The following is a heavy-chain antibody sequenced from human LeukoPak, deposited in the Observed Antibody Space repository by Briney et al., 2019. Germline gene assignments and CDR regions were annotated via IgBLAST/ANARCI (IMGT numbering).Heavy chain of an antibody. CDR1: GYTFTGYY. CDR3: ARGSCSSTSGYDYFYI. J-gene: IGHJ3*02. D-gene: IGHD2-2*01. Sequence: ASVKDSCKASGYTFTGYYMHWVRQAPGQGREWMGSINPNRGGTNYAQKFQGRVTVTRYTSISTAYMELSRLRSNDTAVYYRARGSCSSTSGYDYFYIGGQGKRVTVTA. V-gene: IGHV1-2*02. CDR2: INPNRGGT.